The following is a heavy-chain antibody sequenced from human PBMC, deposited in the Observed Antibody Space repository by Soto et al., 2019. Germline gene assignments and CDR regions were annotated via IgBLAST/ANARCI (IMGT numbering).Heavy chain of an antibody. CDR3: TKNSADALDY. CDR2: IHHSGGT. CDR1: GGSVSNNNW. J-gene: IGHJ4*02. Sequence: QVQLQESGPGLVKPSGTLSLSCAVSGGSVSNNNWWRWVRQSPGNGLEWIGEIHHSGGTSYNPSLESRATLSVDKSKNELSLRLNYVTAADTAVYYCTKNSADALDYWGLGILVTVSS. V-gene: IGHV4-4*02. D-gene: IGHD1-26*01.